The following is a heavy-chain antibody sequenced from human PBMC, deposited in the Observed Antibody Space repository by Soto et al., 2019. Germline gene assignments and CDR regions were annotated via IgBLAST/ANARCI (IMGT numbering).Heavy chain of an antibody. V-gene: IGHV3-23*01. CDR2: ISGGGGST. CDR1: GFTFSGPG. Sequence: GGSLRHSCAASGFTFSGPGMRWVIQETGKRLVWVSRISGGGGSTYYADSVKGRFTISRDNSKNTLYLQMNSLRAEDTAVYYCAKDNGSSSWDPYFDYWGQGTLVTVSS. CDR3: AKDNGSSSWDPYFDY. D-gene: IGHD6-13*01. J-gene: IGHJ4*02.